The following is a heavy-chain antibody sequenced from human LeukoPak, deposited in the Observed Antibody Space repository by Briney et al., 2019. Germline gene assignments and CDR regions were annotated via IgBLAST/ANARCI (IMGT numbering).Heavy chain of an antibody. J-gene: IGHJ5*02. CDR1: GYTFTSFN. Sequence: GASVKVSCKASGYTFTSFNLHWVRQAPGQGLEWMGLINPSGSSTLYAQKFQGRVTMTRDMSTTTDYMELSSLRSEDTAVYYCARDNSVGDIAWWFDPWGQGTLVTVSS. V-gene: IGHV1-46*01. D-gene: IGHD3-16*02. CDR3: ARDNSVGDIAWWFDP. CDR2: INPSGSST.